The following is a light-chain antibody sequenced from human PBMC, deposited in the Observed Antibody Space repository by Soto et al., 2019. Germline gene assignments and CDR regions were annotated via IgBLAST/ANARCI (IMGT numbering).Light chain of an antibody. CDR1: EDVRGN. V-gene: IGKV3-15*01. J-gene: IGKJ1*01. CDR3: QQYDNWPPWT. Sequence: ETVMTQSPATLSVSPGERATLSCRASEDVRGNLAWYQQKPGQTPRLLFYGASTRATGLPARFSASGSGTEFTLTISSVQPEDFGVYYCQQYDNWPPWTFGPGTKVEIK. CDR2: GAS.